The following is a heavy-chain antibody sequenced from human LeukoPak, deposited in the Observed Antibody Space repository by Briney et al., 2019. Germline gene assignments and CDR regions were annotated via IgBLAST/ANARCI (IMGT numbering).Heavy chain of an antibody. CDR3: ARDLGDYGEYNYYYYYGTDV. Sequence: ASVKVSCKASGYTFTSYGISWVRQAPGQGLEWMAWISAYNGNTNYAQKLQGRVTMTTDTSTSTAYMELRSLRSDDTAVYYCARDLGDYGEYNYYYYYGTDVWGQGTTVTVSS. CDR1: GYTFTSYG. D-gene: IGHD4-17*01. J-gene: IGHJ6*02. V-gene: IGHV1-18*01. CDR2: ISAYNGNT.